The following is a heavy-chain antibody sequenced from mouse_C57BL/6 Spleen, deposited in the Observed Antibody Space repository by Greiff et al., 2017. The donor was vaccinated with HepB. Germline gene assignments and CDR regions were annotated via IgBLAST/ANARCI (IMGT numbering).Heavy chain of an antibody. CDR1: GYSFTGYY. V-gene: IGHV1-42*01. D-gene: IGHD2-3*01. CDR2: INPSTGGT. CDR3: ARGVYDGYYFSY. Sequence: VQLQQSGPELVKPGASVKISCTASGYSFTGYYMNWVKQSPEKSLEWIGEINPSTGGTTYNQKFKAKATLTVDKSSSTAYMQLKSLTSEDSAVYYCARGVYDGYYFSYWGQGTSVTVSS. J-gene: IGHJ4*01.